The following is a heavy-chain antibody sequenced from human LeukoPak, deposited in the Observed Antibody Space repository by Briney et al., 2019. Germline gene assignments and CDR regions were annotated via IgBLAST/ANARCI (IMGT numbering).Heavy chain of an antibody. J-gene: IGHJ6*03. CDR3: ARQTAGVAYYYYMDV. CDR2: IYYSGST. CDR1: GDSISSSSYY. D-gene: IGHD1-14*01. V-gene: IGHV4-39*01. Sequence: PSETLSLTCTVSGDSISSSSYYWGWIRQPPGKGLEWIGSIYYSGSTYYNPSLKSRVTISVDTSKSQFSLKLSSVTAADTAVYYCARQTAGVAYYYYMDVWGKGTTVTVSS.